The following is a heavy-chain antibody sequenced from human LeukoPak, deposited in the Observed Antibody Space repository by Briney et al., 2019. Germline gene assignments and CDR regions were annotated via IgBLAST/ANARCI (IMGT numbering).Heavy chain of an antibody. D-gene: IGHD2-15*01. V-gene: IGHV1-69*13. CDR1: GGTFSSYA. Sequence: SVKVSCKASGGTFSSYAFSWLRQAPGQGLEWMGVIIPIFTKSNYAPKFQGRVTITADESTSTAYMELSSLRSDDPAVYYCARARSLVRDAFDIWGQGTMVTVSS. J-gene: IGHJ3*02. CDR2: IIPIFTKS. CDR3: ARARSLVRDAFDI.